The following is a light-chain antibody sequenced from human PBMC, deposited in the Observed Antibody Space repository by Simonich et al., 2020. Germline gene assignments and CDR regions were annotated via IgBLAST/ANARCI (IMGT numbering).Light chain of an antibody. Sequence: EIVMTQSPATLSVSPGERATLSCRASQRVSSNLAWYQQKPGQAPRLLSYGASTRATVIPARFSGSGSGTELTLTISSMQSEDFAVYYCQQYNNWPPWTFGQGTKVEIK. CDR3: QQYNNWPPWT. CDR2: GAS. V-gene: IGKV3-15*01. J-gene: IGKJ1*01. CDR1: QRVSSN.